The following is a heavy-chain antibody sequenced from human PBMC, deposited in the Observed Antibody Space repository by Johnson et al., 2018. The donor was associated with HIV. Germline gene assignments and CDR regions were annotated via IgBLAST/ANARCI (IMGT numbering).Heavy chain of an antibody. Sequence: VQLVESGGGVVRPGGSLRLSCAASGFTFSSYGMSWVRQAPGKGLEWVSGITGTGGSTYYADSVKGRFTISRDNSKNTLYLQMNSLKTEDTAVYYCTTEVGATQNAFDIWGQGTMVTVSS. CDR3: TTEVGATQNAFDI. D-gene: IGHD1-26*01. J-gene: IGHJ3*02. CDR1: GFTFSSYG. V-gene: IGHV3-23*04. CDR2: ITGTGGST.